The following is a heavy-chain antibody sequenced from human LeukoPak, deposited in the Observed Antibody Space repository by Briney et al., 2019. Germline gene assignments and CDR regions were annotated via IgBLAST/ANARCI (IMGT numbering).Heavy chain of an antibody. Sequence: GGSLRLSCAASGFTFSSYGMHWVRQAPGKGQEWVAVIWYDGSNKYYADSVKGRFTISRDNSKNTLYLQMNSLRAEDTAVYYCARDTMIVVEGLDYWGQGTLVTVSS. J-gene: IGHJ4*02. CDR3: ARDTMIVVEGLDY. CDR2: IWYDGSNK. D-gene: IGHD3-22*01. V-gene: IGHV3-33*01. CDR1: GFTFSSYG.